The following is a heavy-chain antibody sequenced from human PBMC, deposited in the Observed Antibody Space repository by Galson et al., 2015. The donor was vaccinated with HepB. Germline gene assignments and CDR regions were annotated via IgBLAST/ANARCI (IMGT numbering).Heavy chain of an antibody. Sequence: SETLSLTCTVSGGSISSYYWSWIRQPPGKGLEWIGYIYYSGSTNYNPSLKSRVTISVDTSKNQFSLKLSSVTAADTAVYYCARWGKLRFLEWSQRGDALDIWVQGTMVTVSS. CDR3: ARWGKLRFLEWSQRGDALDI. J-gene: IGHJ3*02. CDR2: IYYSGST. D-gene: IGHD3-3*01. V-gene: IGHV4-59*01. CDR1: GGSISSYY.